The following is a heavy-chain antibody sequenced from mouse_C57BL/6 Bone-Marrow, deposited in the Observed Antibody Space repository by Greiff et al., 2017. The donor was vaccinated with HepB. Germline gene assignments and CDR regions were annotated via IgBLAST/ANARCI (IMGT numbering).Heavy chain of an antibody. CDR2: IYPRSGNT. V-gene: IGHV1-81*01. CDR3: ARGTYGSSYGRYFDV. CDR1: GYTFTSYG. Sequence: VKLMESGAELARPGASVKLSCKASGYTFTSYGISWVKQRTGQGLEWIGEIYPRSGNTYYNEKFKGKATLTADKSSSTAYMELRSLTSEDSAVYFCARGTYGSSYGRYFDVWGTGTTVTVSS. D-gene: IGHD1-1*01. J-gene: IGHJ1*03.